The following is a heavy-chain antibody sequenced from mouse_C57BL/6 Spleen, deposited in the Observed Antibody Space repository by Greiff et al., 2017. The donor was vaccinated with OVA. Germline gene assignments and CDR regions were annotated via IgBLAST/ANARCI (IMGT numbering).Heavy chain of an antibody. V-gene: IGHV1-69*01. D-gene: IGHD2-1*01. J-gene: IGHJ2*01. Sequence: QVQLQQPGAELVMPGASVKLSCKASGYTFTSYWMHWVKQRPGQGLEWIGEIDPSDSYTNYNQKFKGKSTLTVDKSSSTAYMQLSSLTSEDSAVYDCARGGLGNGAYFDYWGQGTTLTVSS. CDR1: GYTFTSYW. CDR2: IDPSDSYT. CDR3: ARGGLGNGAYFDY.